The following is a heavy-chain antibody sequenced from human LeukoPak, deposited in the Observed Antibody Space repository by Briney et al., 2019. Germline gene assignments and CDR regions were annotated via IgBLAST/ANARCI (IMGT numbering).Heavy chain of an antibody. CDR1: GFFVTTYG. D-gene: IGHD2-15*01. CDR3: ARVRYCSGGSCYFYNAMDV. J-gene: IGHJ6*02. Sequence: GGSLRLSCAASGFFVTTYGIHWVSQAPGKGLEWVAVISRDESNKYYGDSVKGRFTISRDNSKNTLYLHMNSLRAEDTAVYYCARVRYCSGGSCYFYNAMDVWGQGTTVTVSS. V-gene: IGHV3-30*03. CDR2: ISRDESNK.